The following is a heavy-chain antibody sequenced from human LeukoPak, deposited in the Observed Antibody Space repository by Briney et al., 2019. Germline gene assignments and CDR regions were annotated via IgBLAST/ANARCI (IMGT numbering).Heavy chain of an antibody. CDR3: ARDRVGSGWPRPFYFEN. CDR2: INPNIGAT. Sequence: GASVKVSCKPSGYTFTGYYLHWVRQAPGQALERLGWINPNIGATMYAQKFQGRVTMTRDTSISTAYMELNSLRSGDTAVYYCARDRVGSGWPRPFYFENWGQGTLVTVSS. D-gene: IGHD6-19*01. V-gene: IGHV1-2*02. J-gene: IGHJ4*02. CDR1: GYTFTGYY.